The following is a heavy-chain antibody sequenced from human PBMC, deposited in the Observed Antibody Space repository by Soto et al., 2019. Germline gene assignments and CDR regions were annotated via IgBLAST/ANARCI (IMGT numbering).Heavy chain of an antibody. CDR2: IYPGDSDT. Sequence: GESLKISCKGSGYSFTSYWIGWVRQMPGKGLEWMGIIYPGDSDTRYSPSFQGQATISADKSISTAYLQWSSMKASDTTMYYCARQLRTVVGHPFEYSGQGTLGTRLL. CDR1: GYSFTSYW. J-gene: IGHJ4*02. V-gene: IGHV5-51*01. D-gene: IGHD2-15*01. CDR3: ARQLRTVVGHPFEY.